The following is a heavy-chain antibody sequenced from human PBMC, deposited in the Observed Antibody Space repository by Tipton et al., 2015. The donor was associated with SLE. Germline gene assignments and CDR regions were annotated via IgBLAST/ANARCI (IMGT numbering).Heavy chain of an antibody. V-gene: IGHV3-23*03. CDR3: AKIGGPDY. D-gene: IGHD1-26*01. CDR2: IYSGGST. CDR1: GFTFSSYA. J-gene: IGHJ4*02. Sequence: SLRLSCAASGFTFSSYAMSWVRQAPGKGLEWVSVIYSGGSTYYADSVKGRFTISRDNSKNTLYLQMNSLRAEDTVVYYCAKIGGPDYWGQGTLVTVSS.